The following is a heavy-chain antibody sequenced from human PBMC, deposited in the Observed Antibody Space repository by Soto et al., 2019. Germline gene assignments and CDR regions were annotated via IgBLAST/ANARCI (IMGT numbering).Heavy chain of an antibody. CDR1: GVTFTNYV. Sequence: EVQLLQSGGGLAQPGGSLRLSCAASGVTFTNYVMSWVRQAPGKGLEWVSLISGSGTTTYYADSVKGRFTISRDDSRNTLYLQMNSLRADDTAVYYCARDLVARPDYWGQGTLVTVSS. CDR2: ISGSGTTT. D-gene: IGHD2-21*01. J-gene: IGHJ4*02. CDR3: ARDLVARPDY. V-gene: IGHV3-23*01.